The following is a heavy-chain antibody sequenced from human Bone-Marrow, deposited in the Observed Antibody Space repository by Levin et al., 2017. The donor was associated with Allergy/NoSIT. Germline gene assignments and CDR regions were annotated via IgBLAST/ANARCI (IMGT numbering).Heavy chain of an antibody. CDR1: GASISGGGYH. J-gene: IGHJ4*02. D-gene: IGHD2-2*03. CDR2: IYYSGST. V-gene: IGHV4-31*03. CDR3: AREDGSTFDS. Sequence: SETLSLTCTVSGASISGGGYHWSWIRQHAGKGLEWIGYIYYSGSTYYNPSLKSRVMISVDTSKNQFSLKVSSMTAADTAVYYCAREDGSTFDSWGQGTLVTVSS.